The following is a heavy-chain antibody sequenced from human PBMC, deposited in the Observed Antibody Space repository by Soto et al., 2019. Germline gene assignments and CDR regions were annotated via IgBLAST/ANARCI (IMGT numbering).Heavy chain of an antibody. V-gene: IGHV3-30*18. CDR2: ISYDGSHK. CDR1: GFSFSTYG. D-gene: IGHD6-19*01. J-gene: IGHJ4*02. CDR3: AKDYWASPIAVIGPADF. Sequence: GGSLRLSCAASGFSFSTYGMYWVRQAPGKGLEWAALISYDGSHKYYADSVKGRFTISRDNSKNTLFLQMNSLRGDDTALYYCAKDYWASPIAVIGPADFWGQGTLVTVSS.